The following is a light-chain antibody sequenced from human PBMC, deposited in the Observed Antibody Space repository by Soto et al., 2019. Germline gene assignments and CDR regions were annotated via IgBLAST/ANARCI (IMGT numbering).Light chain of an antibody. V-gene: IGLV2-14*01. Sequence: QSALTQPASVSGSPGQSITISCTGTSSDIGACNYVSWFQQHPGKAPKLMIYDVRNRPSGVSNRFSGSKSGNTASLIISGLQAEDEADYYCCSYTTSSTYVFGTGTKVTVL. J-gene: IGLJ1*01. CDR3: CSYTTSSTYV. CDR1: SSDIGACNY. CDR2: DVR.